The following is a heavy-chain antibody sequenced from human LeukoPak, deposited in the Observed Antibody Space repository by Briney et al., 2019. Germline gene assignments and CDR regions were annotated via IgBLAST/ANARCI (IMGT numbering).Heavy chain of an antibody. D-gene: IGHD1-20*01. J-gene: IGHJ4*02. CDR2: IYYSGST. V-gene: IGHV4-59*01. CDR3: ARDNWDGYFDY. Sequence: SETLSLTCTVSGGSISSYYWSWLRQPPGKGLEWIGYIYYSGSTNYNPSLKSRVTISVDTSKNQFSLKLSSVTAADTAVYYCARDNWDGYFDYWGQGTLVTVSS. CDR1: GGSISSYY.